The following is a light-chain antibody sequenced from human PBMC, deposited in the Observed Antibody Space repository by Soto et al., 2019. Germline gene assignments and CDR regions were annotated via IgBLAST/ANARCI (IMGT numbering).Light chain of an antibody. V-gene: IGKV3-11*01. J-gene: IGKJ1*01. CDR1: QSVSND. CDR2: GAS. CDR3: QQSYTTRT. Sequence: EIELTQTPAPLSLSPGERATLSCSASQSVSNDLAWYQQKPGQAPRLLIYGASSRAGGIPDRFGGSGSGTEFTLTISSLQAEDFATYCWQQSYTTRTFGQGTKVDIK.